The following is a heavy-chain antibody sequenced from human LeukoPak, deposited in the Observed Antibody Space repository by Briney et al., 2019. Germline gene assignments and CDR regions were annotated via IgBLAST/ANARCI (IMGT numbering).Heavy chain of an antibody. CDR3: ARDDKGLLPSPFDY. Sequence: SETLSLTCTVSGGSIGSNNYYWGWIRQPPGKGLEWIGSIYYSGYTYYNPSLKSRVTISVDTSKNQFSLKLSSVTAADTAVYYCARDDKGLLPSPFDYWGQGTLVTVSS. CDR2: IYYSGYT. V-gene: IGHV4-39*07. J-gene: IGHJ4*02. D-gene: IGHD3-22*01. CDR1: GGSIGSNNYY.